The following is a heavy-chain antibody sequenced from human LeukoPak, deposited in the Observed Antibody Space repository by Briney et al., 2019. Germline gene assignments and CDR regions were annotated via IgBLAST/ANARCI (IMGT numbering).Heavy chain of an antibody. D-gene: IGHD1-26*01. J-gene: IGHJ4*02. CDR3: TTALSGCYPREGTDY. V-gene: IGHV3-15*01. CDR2: IKSKTDGGTT. Sequence: GGSLRLSCAASGFTFSNAWMSWVRQAPGKGLEWVGRIKSKTDGGTTDYAAPVKGRFTISRDDSKNKLYLQMNSLKTEDTAVYYCTTALSGCYPREGTDYWGQGTLVTVSS. CDR1: GFTFSNAW.